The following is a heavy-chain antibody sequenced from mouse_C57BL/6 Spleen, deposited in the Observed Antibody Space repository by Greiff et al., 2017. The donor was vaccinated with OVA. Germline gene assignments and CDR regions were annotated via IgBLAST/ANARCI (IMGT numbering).Heavy chain of an antibody. D-gene: IGHD2-4*01. CDR2: IWSGGST. CDR3: ASYYDYDDGYYFDY. J-gene: IGHJ2*01. CDR1: GFSLTSYG. Sequence: VKLMESGPGLVQPSQSLSITCTVSGFSLTSYGVHWVRQSPGKGLEWLGVIWSGGSTDYNAAFISRLSISKDNSKSQVFFKMNSLQADDTAIYYCASYYDYDDGYYFDYWGQGTTLTVSS. V-gene: IGHV2-2*01.